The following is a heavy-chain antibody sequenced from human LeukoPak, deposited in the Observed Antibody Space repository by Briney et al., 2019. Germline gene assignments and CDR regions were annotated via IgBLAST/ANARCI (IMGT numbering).Heavy chain of an antibody. D-gene: IGHD6-6*01. CDR3: ARGPSIAARYDAFDI. V-gene: IGHV3-48*03. Sequence: PGGSLRLSCAASEFTFTSYELNWVRQAPGKGLEWVSYISSSGNTISYADSVKGRFTISRDNAKNSLYLQVISLRAEDTAVYYRARGPSIAARYDAFDIWGQGTMVTVSS. J-gene: IGHJ3*02. CDR1: EFTFTSYE. CDR2: ISSSGNTI.